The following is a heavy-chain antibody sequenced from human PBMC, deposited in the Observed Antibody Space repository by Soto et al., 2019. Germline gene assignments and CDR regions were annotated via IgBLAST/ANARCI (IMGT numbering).Heavy chain of an antibody. V-gene: IGHV1-46*01. J-gene: IGHJ5*01. Sequence: QVHLVQSGAEVKKPGASVMVSCKASGYTFFAYYMHWVRQAPGQGLEWMGLINPSGGSTTYALKFQGRVSMTRDTSTSTVYMEISSLTSEDTAVYYCERGDSSSSTSWLDSWGQGTLVSVFS. CDR1: GYTFFAYY. CDR2: INPSGGST. D-gene: IGHD6-6*01. CDR3: ERGDSSSSTSWLDS.